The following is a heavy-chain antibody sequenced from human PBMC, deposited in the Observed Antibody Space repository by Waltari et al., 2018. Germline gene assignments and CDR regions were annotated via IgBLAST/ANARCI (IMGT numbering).Heavy chain of an antibody. CDR2: IKQDGSEK. V-gene: IGHV3-7*01. J-gene: IGHJ3*02. D-gene: IGHD5-12*01. Sequence: VQLVESGGGVVQPGRSLRLSCAASGFTFSSYWMSWVRQAPGKGLEWVANIKQDGSEKYYVDSVKGRFTISRDNAKNSLYLQMNSLRAEDTAVYYCASRNSGYDYVGAFDIWGQGTMVTVSS. CDR3: ASRNSGYDYVGAFDI. CDR1: GFTFSSYW.